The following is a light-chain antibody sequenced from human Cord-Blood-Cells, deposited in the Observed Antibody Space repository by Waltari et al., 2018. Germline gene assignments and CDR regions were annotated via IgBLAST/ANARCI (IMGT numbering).Light chain of an antibody. CDR3: QQYGSSPRT. J-gene: IGKJ1*01. Sequence: ELVLTPSPGPLSLFPGDRATLSCRASQSVSSSYLAWSQQKPGQAPRLLIYGASSRATGIPDRFSSSGSGTDLTLTISRLEPEDFAVYYCQQYGSSPRTFGQGTKVEIK. V-gene: IGKV3-20*01. CDR1: QSVSSSY. CDR2: GAS.